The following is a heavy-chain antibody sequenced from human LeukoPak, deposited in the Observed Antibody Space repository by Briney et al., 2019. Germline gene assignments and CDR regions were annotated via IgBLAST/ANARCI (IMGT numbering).Heavy chain of an antibody. D-gene: IGHD7-27*01. V-gene: IGHV4-59*01. CDR2: IYYSGST. J-gene: IGHJ5*02. CDR3: ARVGRDLGNNWFDP. Sequence: SETLSLTCTVSGGSISSYYWSWIRQPPGKGLEWIGYIYYSGSTNYNPSLKSRVTISVDTSKNQFSLKLSSVTAADTAVYYCARVGRDLGNNWFDPWGQGTLVTVSS. CDR1: GGSISSYY.